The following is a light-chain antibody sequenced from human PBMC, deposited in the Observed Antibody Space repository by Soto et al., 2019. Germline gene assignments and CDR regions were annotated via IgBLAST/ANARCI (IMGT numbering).Light chain of an antibody. Sequence: EIVLTQSPGTLSLSPGERATLSCRASQSVSSSYLAWYQQKPGQAPRLLIYGASSRATGIPDRFSGSGSGTDFTLTISRLEPEDCAVYYCQQYGSSPRTYTFGQGTKLEIK. CDR1: QSVSSSY. V-gene: IGKV3-20*01. CDR2: GAS. CDR3: QQYGSSPRTYT. J-gene: IGKJ2*01.